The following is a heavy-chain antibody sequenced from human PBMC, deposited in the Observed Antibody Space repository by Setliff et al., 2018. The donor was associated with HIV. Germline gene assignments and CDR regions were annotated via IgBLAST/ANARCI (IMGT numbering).Heavy chain of an antibody. V-gene: IGHV1-46*01. CDR3: VRDRGDATIFSWGHYFDY. D-gene: IGHD3-3*01. J-gene: IGHJ4*02. Sequence: ASVKVSCKASGYTFTNYYMHWVRQAPGQGLEWMGVIDPSSGGTHYAQKFQGRVTMARDTSTTTVYMDLSSLTSEDTAVYFCVRDRGDATIFSWGHYFDYWGPGTQVTVSS. CDR1: GYTFTNYY. CDR2: IDPSSGGT.